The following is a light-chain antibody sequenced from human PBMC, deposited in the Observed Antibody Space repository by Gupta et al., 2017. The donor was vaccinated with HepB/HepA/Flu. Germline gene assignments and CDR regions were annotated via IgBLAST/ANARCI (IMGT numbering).Light chain of an antibody. CDR3: QQYDDLPIFT. V-gene: IGKV1-33*01. Sequence: DIQMTQSPSSLSASVGDRVTITCQATQDINNYLNWYQQRPGKAPKLLISDASNLEAGVPSRFSGSGSGTHFTFTISGLQPEDLATYYCQQYDDLPIFTFGQGTKVELK. J-gene: IGKJ3*01. CDR2: DAS. CDR1: QDINNY.